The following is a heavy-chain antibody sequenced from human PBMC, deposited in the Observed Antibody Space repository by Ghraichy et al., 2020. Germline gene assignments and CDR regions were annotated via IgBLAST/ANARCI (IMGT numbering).Heavy chain of an antibody. V-gene: IGHV3-7*03. CDR3: ARVSPALYSSSWYYFDY. Sequence: GGSLRLSCAASGFTFSSYWMNWVRQAPGKGLEWVANIKQDGSEKYYVDSMKGRFTISRDNAKNSLYLQMNSLRAEDTAVYYCARVSPALYSSSWYYFDYWGQGTLVTVSS. CDR2: IKQDGSEK. CDR1: GFTFSSYW. D-gene: IGHD6-13*01. J-gene: IGHJ4*02.